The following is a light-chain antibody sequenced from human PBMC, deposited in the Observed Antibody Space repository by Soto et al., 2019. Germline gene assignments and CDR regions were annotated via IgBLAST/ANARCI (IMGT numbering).Light chain of an antibody. CDR2: GAS. CDR1: QSVSSN. V-gene: IGKV3-15*01. J-gene: IGKJ2*01. CDR3: QQYNNWLYT. Sequence: EIVMTQSPATLSVSPGERATLSCRASQSVSSNLAWYQQKPGQVPGLLIYGASTRATGIPARFSDSGSGTEFTLTISSLQSEDFAVYYCQQYNNWLYTFGQGTKLEIK.